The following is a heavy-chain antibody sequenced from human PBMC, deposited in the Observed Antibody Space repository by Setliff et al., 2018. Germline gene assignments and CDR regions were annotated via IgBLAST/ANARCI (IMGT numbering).Heavy chain of an antibody. J-gene: IGHJ4*02. CDR1: ESTFRTYA. V-gene: IGHV3-30*04. CDR3: VRTLFLQYYGGRSGGYFDY. Sequence: GGSLRLSCAASESTFRTYAMHWVRQAPGKGLEWVAVISYDGSLEFYADSVKGRFTISRDNPRNKVYLQLDSLRVEDTAVYYCVRTLFLQYYGGRSGGYFDYWGQGSLVTVSS. D-gene: IGHD4-17*01. CDR2: ISYDGSLE.